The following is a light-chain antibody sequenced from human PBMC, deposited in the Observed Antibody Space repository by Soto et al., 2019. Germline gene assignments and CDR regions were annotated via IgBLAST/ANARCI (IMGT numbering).Light chain of an antibody. CDR1: SSDVGGYNY. CDR3: SSYTSSSTYV. Sequence: QLVLTQPASVSGSRGQSITISCTGTSSDVGGYNYVSWYQHHPGEAPKLMIYDVNNRPSGVSNRFSGSKSDNTASLTISGLQAEDEADYYCSSYTSSSTYVFGTGTKLTVL. CDR2: DVN. J-gene: IGLJ1*01. V-gene: IGLV2-14*03.